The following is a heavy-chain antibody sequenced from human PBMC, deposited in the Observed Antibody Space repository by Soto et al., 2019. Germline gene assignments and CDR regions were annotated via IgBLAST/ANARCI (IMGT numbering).Heavy chain of an antibody. D-gene: IGHD6-6*01. CDR2: ISAYNGNT. Sequence: ASVKVSCKASGYTFTSYGISWVRQAPGQGLEWMGWISAYNGNTNYAQKLQGRVTMTTDTSTSTAYMELRSLRSDDTAVYYCARGTLVGRAARRTTYYGMDGWGQGTTVTVAS. CDR1: GYTFTSYG. J-gene: IGHJ6*02. V-gene: IGHV1-18*01. CDR3: ARGTLVGRAARRTTYYGMDG.